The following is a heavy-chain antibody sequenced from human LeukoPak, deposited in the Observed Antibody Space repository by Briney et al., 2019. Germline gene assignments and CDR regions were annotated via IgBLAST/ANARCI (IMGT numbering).Heavy chain of an antibody. CDR3: ARDLGNWGWNDF. CDR2: ISSDGSYK. Sequence: GRSLRLSCAASGFTFSNYGMHWVRQAPGKGLEWVAVISSDGSYKYNGDSVKGGFTISRENSENTLYLQMNFLRAEDTGVYYCARDLGNWGWNDFWGQGTLVTVSS. V-gene: IGHV3-30*03. J-gene: IGHJ4*02. D-gene: IGHD7-27*01. CDR1: GFTFSNYG.